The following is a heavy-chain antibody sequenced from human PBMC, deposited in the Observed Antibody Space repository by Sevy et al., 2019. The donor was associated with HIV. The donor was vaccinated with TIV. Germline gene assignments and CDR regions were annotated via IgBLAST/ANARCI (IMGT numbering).Heavy chain of an antibody. Sequence: ASVKVSCKFSGYALTDFPIHWVRQAPGKGLEWVGRFDPEDGETIYAQKFQGRVTMTEDTSTDTAYMALSSLRSEDTAVYYCATTREYYSDNSGYLDYWGQGTLVIVSS. CDR3: ATTREYYSDNSGYLDY. CDR1: GYALTDFP. CDR2: FDPEDGET. V-gene: IGHV1-24*01. J-gene: IGHJ4*02. D-gene: IGHD3-22*01.